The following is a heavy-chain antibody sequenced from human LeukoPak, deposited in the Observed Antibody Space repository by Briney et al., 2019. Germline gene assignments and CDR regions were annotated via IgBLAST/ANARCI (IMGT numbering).Heavy chain of an antibody. D-gene: IGHD3-3*01. CDR3: AKVLYYDFWSGYLDYYYYMDA. J-gene: IGHJ6*03. Sequence: GGSLRLSCAASGLTVSTNYMRWIRQAPGKGLEWVSLIYAGGGTAYADSVKGRFTISRDNSKSTLYLQMNYVRAEDTAVYYCAKVLYYDFWSGYLDYYYYMDAWGKGTTVTVSS. CDR2: IYAGGGT. CDR1: GLTVSTNY. V-gene: IGHV3-53*01.